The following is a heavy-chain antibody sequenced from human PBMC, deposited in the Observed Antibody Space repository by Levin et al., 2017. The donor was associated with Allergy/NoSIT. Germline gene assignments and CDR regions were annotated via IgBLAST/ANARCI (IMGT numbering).Heavy chain of an antibody. Sequence: GESLKISCAASGFTFSSYAMHWVRQAPGKGLEWVAVISYDGSNKYYADSVKGRFTISRDNSKNTLYLQMNSLRAEDTAVYYCARELEAAYYDILTGWHHYAFDIWGQGTMVTVSS. CDR2: ISYDGSNK. J-gene: IGHJ3*02. CDR3: ARELEAAYYDILTGWHHYAFDI. V-gene: IGHV3-30-3*01. D-gene: IGHD3-9*01. CDR1: GFTFSSYA.